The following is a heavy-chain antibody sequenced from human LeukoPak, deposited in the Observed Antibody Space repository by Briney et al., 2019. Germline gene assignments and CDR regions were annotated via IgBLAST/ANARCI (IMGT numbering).Heavy chain of an antibody. CDR1: GFTFSSYG. CDR3: ANQRYGGNGHYFDY. Sequence: PGGSLRLSCAASGFTFSSYGMHWVRQAPGKGLEWVAFIRYDGSNKYYADSVKGRFTISRDNSKNTLYLQMNSLRAEDTAVYYCANQRYGGNGHYFDYWGQGTLVTVSS. CDR2: IRYDGSNK. J-gene: IGHJ4*02. D-gene: IGHD4-23*01. V-gene: IGHV3-30*02.